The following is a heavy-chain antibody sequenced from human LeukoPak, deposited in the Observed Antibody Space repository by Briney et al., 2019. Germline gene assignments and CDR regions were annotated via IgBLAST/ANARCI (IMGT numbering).Heavy chain of an antibody. CDR1: GYTFTSYG. CDR2: ISASNGNT. CDR3: ARARVDRTATRYYYDSSGYSYYFDY. Sequence: ASVKVSCKASGYTFTSYGIRWVRQAPGQGLEWMGWISASNGNTNYAQKLQGRVTMTTDTSTSTAYMELRSLRSDDTAVYYCARARVDRTATRYYYDSSGYSYYFDYWGQGTLVTVSS. D-gene: IGHD3-22*01. J-gene: IGHJ4*02. V-gene: IGHV1-18*01.